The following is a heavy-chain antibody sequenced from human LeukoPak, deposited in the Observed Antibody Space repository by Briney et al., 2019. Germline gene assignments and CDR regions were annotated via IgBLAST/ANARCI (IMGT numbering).Heavy chain of an antibody. V-gene: IGHV3-53*01. CDR3: VSHSDPLTGYSFDY. CDR1: GFTVTSNY. CDR2: IYDNGDT. Sequence: GGSLRLSCAASGFTVTSNYMTWVRQAPGKGLEWDSIIYDNGDTYYADSVKGRFTVTRDSPKNTVSLEMNSLRVDDTAVYYCVSHSDPLTGYSFDYWGQGTLVTVSS. D-gene: IGHD3-9*01. J-gene: IGHJ4*02.